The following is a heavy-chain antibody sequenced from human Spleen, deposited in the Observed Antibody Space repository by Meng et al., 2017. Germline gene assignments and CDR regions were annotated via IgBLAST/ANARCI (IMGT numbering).Heavy chain of an antibody. J-gene: IGHJ1*01. CDR3: ASRMKYYDSSGYHYEYFHH. Sequence: SETLSLTCTVSGGSISSNIYYWGWIRQPPGKGLEWIGNIYDSGSTYYSPSLKSRVTISVDKSRNQFSLTLRSVTAADTAVYYCASRMKYYDSSGYHYEYFHHWGQGTLVTVSS. D-gene: IGHD3-22*01. CDR1: GGSISSNIYY. V-gene: IGHV4-39*07. CDR2: IYDSGST.